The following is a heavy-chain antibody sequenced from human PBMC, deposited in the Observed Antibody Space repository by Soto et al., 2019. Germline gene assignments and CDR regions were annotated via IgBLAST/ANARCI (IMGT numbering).Heavy chain of an antibody. J-gene: IGHJ4*01. CDR3: TTGPHYDESGLSFDH. CDR2: MRSNSDGGTT. Sequence: EVQLEQSGGGLVKPGGSLRLSCTGSGFTFADAWLNWVRQAPGKGLEWVGRMRSNSDGGTTDYAAPVTGRFTISRDDSKSTLYLRMNSLQADDTAVYFCTTGPHYDESGLSFDHWGHGTMVIVSS. CDR1: GFTFADAW. V-gene: IGHV3-15*01. D-gene: IGHD3-22*01.